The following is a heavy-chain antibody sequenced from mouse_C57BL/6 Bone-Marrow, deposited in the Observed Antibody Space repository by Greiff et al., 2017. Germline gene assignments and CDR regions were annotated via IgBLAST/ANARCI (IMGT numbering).Heavy chain of an antibody. CDR3: TRVLRYWYFDV. D-gene: IGHD1-1*01. V-gene: IGHV5-9-1*02. Sequence: EVQRVESGEGSVKPGGSLKLSCAASGFTFSSYAMSWVRQTPEKRLEWVAYISSGGDYIYYADTVKGRFTISRDNARNTLYLQMRSLKSEDTAMYYCTRVLRYWYFDVWGTETTVTVSS. J-gene: IGHJ1*03. CDR1: GFTFSSYA. CDR2: ISSGGDYI.